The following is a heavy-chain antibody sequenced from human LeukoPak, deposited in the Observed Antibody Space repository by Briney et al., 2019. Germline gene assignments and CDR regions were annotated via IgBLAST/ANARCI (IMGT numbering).Heavy chain of an antibody. CDR1: GFTFSSYS. CDR3: AKVGSTMVRGVIKD. V-gene: IGHV3-23*01. J-gene: IGHJ4*02. CDR2: IGASGGST. D-gene: IGHD3-10*01. Sequence: GGSLRLSCAASGFTFSSYSMNWVRQAPGKGLEWVSGIGASGGSTYYADSVKGRFTISRDNSENTLYLQMNSLRAEDTAVYYCAKVGSTMVRGVIKDWGQGTLVTVSS.